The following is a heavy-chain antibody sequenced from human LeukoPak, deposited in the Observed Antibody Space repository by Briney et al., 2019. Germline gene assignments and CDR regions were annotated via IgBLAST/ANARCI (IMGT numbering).Heavy chain of an antibody. V-gene: IGHV3-9*01. CDR1: GFTFDDYA. CDR3: AKDSHRDYGEGTDY. CDR2: ISWNSGSI. D-gene: IGHD4-17*01. J-gene: IGHJ4*02. Sequence: AGGSLRLSCAASGFTFDDYAMHWVRHAPGKGLEWVSGISWNSGSIGYADSVKGRFTISRDNAKNSLYLQMNSLRAEDTAVYYCAKDSHRDYGEGTDYWGQGTLVTVSS.